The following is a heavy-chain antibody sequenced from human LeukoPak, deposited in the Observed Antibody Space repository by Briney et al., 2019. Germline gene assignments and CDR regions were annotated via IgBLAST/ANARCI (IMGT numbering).Heavy chain of an antibody. D-gene: IGHD2-2*01. CDR3: ARVYYSNSYDYWYFDL. V-gene: IGHV4-30-4*07. CDR1: GGSITSRNYS. CDR2: ISYSGNT. J-gene: IGHJ2*01. Sequence: SETLSLTCAVSGGSITSRNYSWTWIRQPPGKGLEYIGYISYSGNTYYNPSLKSRLTMSLDTSKNHFSLNLNSVTAADTAVYYCARVYYSNSYDYWYFDLWGRGTLVTVSS.